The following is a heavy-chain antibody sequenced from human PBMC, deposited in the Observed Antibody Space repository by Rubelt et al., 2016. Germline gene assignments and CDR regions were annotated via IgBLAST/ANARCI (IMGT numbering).Heavy chain of an antibody. Sequence: QVQLQESGPGLVKPSETLSLTCTVSGGSISSYYWSWIRQPPGKGLEWIGYIYYSGSTNYNPPLSGRVTISVDTSKNQFSLKLSSVTAADTAVYYCARHISYYYYGMDVWGQGTTVTVSS. D-gene: IGHD1-14*01. CDR1: GGSISSYY. CDR3: ARHISYYYYGMDV. J-gene: IGHJ6*02. CDR2: IYYSGST. V-gene: IGHV4-59*08.